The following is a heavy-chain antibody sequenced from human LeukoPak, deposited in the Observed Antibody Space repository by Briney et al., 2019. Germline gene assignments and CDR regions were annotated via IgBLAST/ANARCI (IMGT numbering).Heavy chain of an antibody. CDR3: ARAYSGSFTYYFDS. CDR2: IYTSGST. D-gene: IGHD1-26*01. Sequence: PSETLSLTCTDPGDSISNYYWSSIWQPAGKGLEWIGRIYTSGSTNYNPSLKSRASLSIDTSNTQFSLKLNAVTAADTAVYNWARAYSGSFTYYFDSWGQGTLVTVSS. CDR1: GDSISNYY. J-gene: IGHJ4*02. V-gene: IGHV4-4*07.